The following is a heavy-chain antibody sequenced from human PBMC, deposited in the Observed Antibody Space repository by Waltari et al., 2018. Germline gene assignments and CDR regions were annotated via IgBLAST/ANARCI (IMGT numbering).Heavy chain of an antibody. CDR3: ARDGIAAAGMGY. J-gene: IGHJ4*02. V-gene: IGHV4-39*07. D-gene: IGHD6-13*01. CDR1: GGSISSSSYY. Sequence: QLQLQESGPGLVKPSETLSLTCTVSGGSISSSSYYWGWIRQPPGKGLEWIGSIYYSGSTYYNPCLKSRGTISVDTSKTQFSLKLSSVTAADTAVYYCARDGIAAAGMGYWGQGTLVTVSS. CDR2: IYYSGST.